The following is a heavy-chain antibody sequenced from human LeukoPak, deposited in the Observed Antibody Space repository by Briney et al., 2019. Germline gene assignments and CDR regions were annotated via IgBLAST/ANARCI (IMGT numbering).Heavy chain of an antibody. CDR1: GFTFSSYA. D-gene: IGHD3-22*01. V-gene: IGHV3-23*01. Sequence: GGSLRLSCAASGFTFSSYAMSWVRQAPGMGLEWVSSIGSSGDITYYADSVKGRFTISRDNAKNSLYLQMNSLRAEDTAVYYCASRYYDSSGYQKGAFDIWGQGTMVTVSS. CDR2: IGSSGDIT. J-gene: IGHJ3*02. CDR3: ASRYYDSSGYQKGAFDI.